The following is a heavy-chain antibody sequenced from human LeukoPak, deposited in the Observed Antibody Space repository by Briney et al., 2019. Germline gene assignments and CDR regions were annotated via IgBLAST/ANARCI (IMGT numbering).Heavy chain of an antibody. CDR1: SGTLSGYY. CDR3: ARQAPGYTSGWSL. J-gene: IGHJ4*02. Sequence: ETSETLSLTCTVNSGTLSGYYWTWIRQSSGKGLEYIGEINQSGDTNYNPSLKSRITISVDASKNQFSLNLGSVTAADTAVYYCARQAPGYTSGWSLWGQGTLVTVSS. CDR2: INQSGDT. D-gene: IGHD6-19*01. V-gene: IGHV4-34*01.